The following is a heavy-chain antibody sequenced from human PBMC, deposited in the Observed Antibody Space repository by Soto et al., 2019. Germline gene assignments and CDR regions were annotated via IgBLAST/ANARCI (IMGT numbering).Heavy chain of an antibody. CDR1: GYTFTDYA. J-gene: IGHJ4*02. Sequence: QIQLVQSGTEVKKPGASVKLSCKASGYTFTDYALHWVRQAPGQSLEWMGWINAGNGNTKYSQKVQGRVTITRDTSATTAYIELPSLTSQAPAISYSANDRITMVRGVLIIHYWCQGTVVTVSS. D-gene: IGHD3-10*01. CDR2: INAGNGNT. V-gene: IGHV1-3*01. CDR3: ANDRITMVRGVLIIHY.